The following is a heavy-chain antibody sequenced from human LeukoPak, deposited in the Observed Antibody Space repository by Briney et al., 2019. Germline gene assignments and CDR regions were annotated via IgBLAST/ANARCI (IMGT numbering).Heavy chain of an antibody. D-gene: IGHD3-16*01. CDR2: IWSDGSQK. CDR1: GFTFSSYG. J-gene: IGHJ4*02. Sequence: PGGSLRLSCAASGFTFSSYGMHWVRRAPGKGLEWVAVIWSDGSQKDYADSVKGRFTISRDNSKETLDLQMNSVRAEDTALYYCVRRGSKTYDFDYWGQGTLVIVSP. V-gene: IGHV3-33*08. CDR3: VRRGSKTYDFDY.